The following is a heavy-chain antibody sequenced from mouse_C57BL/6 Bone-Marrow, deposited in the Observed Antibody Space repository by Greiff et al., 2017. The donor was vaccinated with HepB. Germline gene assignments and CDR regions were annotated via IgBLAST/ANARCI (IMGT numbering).Heavy chain of an antibody. J-gene: IGHJ2*01. CDR2: ISDGGSYT. CDR3: AREGGHGSSYDY. D-gene: IGHD1-1*01. Sequence: EVKVVESGGGLVKPGGSLKLSCAASGFTFSSYAMSWVRQTPEKRLECVATISDGGSYTYYPDNVKGRFTISRDNAKNNLYLQMSHLKSEDTAMYYCAREGGHGSSYDYWGQGTTLTVSS. CDR1: GFTFSSYA. V-gene: IGHV5-4*01.